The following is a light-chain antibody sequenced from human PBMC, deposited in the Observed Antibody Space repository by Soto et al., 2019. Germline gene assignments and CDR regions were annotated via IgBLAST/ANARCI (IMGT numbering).Light chain of an antibody. CDR2: DVN. Sequence: QSALTQPASVSGSPGQSITISCTGTSSDVRAYNYDSWYQQHPGKVPKLIIYDVNNRPSGVSNRFSGSKSGNTASLTISGLQTEDEADYYCSSYTSATTYVFGTGTKVTVL. CDR3: SSYTSATTYV. CDR1: SSDVRAYNY. J-gene: IGLJ1*01. V-gene: IGLV2-14*01.